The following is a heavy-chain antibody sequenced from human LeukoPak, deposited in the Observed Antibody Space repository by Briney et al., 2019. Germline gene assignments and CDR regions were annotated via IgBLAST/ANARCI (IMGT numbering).Heavy chain of an antibody. CDR2: ISGSGGST. D-gene: IGHD6-19*01. CDR3: AKDRSSGWYEIYYFDY. V-gene: IGHV3-23*01. CDR1: GFTFSSYA. Sequence: PGRSLRLSCAASGFTFSSYAMSWVRQAPGKGLEWVSAISGSGGSTYYADSVKGRFTIPRDNSKNTLYLQMNSLRAEDTAVYYCAKDRSSGWYEIYYFDYWGQGTLVTVSS. J-gene: IGHJ4*02.